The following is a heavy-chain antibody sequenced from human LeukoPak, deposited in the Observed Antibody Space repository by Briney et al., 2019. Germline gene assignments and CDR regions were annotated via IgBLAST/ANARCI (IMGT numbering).Heavy chain of an antibody. J-gene: IGHJ4*02. V-gene: IGHV3-15*04. Sequence: GGSLRLSCGVSGLTFSDAWVNWIRQAPGKGLEWVGRIESKAGGGFIYYATPVKGRSIISRNDSKTILYVQMNSRKTEDTAVYYCTTDRKVGAIPYDYWGQGALVTVSS. CDR2: IESKAGGGFI. CDR1: GLTFSDAW. CDR3: TTDRKVGAIPYDY. D-gene: IGHD3-16*01.